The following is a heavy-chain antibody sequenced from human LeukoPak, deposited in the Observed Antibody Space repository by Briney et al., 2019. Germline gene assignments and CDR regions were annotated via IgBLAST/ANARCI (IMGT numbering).Heavy chain of an antibody. D-gene: IGHD3-16*01. Sequence: GGSLRLSCAASAFTFSSYGMHCVRQAPGNGLEGVAAISDEGSNKNYADSVKGRFTISRANSKNTLYLQMGSVGVEDTAVYYCAKDAPGGSQWPTWGQGTLVTVSS. V-gene: IGHV3-30*18. CDR2: ISDEGSNK. J-gene: IGHJ1*01. CDR3: AKDAPGGSQWPT. CDR1: AFTFSSYG.